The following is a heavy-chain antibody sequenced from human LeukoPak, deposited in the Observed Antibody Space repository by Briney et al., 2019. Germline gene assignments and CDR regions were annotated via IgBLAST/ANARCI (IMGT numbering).Heavy chain of an antibody. J-gene: IGHJ4*02. CDR3: ARSPYSSSWYEYYFDY. V-gene: IGHV1-2*02. CDR1: GYTFTGYY. D-gene: IGHD6-13*01. CDR2: INPNSGGT. Sequence: ASVKVSCKASGYTFTGYYMHWVRQAPGQGLEWMGWINPNSGGTNYAPKFQGRVTMTRDTSISTAYMELSRLRSDDTAVYYCARSPYSSSWYEYYFDYWGQGTLVTVSS.